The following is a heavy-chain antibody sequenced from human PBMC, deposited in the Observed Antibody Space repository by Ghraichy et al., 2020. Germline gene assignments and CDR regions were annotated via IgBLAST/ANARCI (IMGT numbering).Heavy chain of an antibody. CDR1: GGSISSYY. V-gene: IGHV4-4*07. D-gene: IGHD3-3*01. J-gene: IGHJ5*02. CDR3: AKTEWPNWFDP. Sequence: SETLSLTCTVSGGSISSYYWSWIRQPAGKGLEWIGRIYTSGSTKYNPSLSGRVTMSVDTSKSQFSLKLRSVTAADTALYYCAKTEWPNWFDPWGQGTLVTVSS. CDR2: IYTSGST.